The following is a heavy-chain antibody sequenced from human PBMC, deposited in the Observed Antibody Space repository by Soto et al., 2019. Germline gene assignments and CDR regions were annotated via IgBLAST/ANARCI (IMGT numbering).Heavy chain of an antibody. CDR1: GFTFSNYG. J-gene: IGHJ4*02. CDR3: ASAAALAKWAPSPFY. Sequence: EVQLVESGGGLVQPGGSLRLSCAASGFTFSNYGMNWVRQAPGKGLQWVSYISSSTSTIYYADSVKGRFTISRDNAENSLYLQMNSLRDEDTAVYYCASAAALAKWAPSPFYWGQGTLVSVSS. V-gene: IGHV3-48*02. D-gene: IGHD2-8*01. CDR2: ISSSTSTI.